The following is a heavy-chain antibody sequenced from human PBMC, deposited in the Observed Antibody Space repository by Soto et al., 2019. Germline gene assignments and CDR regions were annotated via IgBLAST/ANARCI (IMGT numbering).Heavy chain of an antibody. CDR1: GYPFTSYA. V-gene: IGHV1-8*02. Sequence: ASVKVSCKASGYPFTSYAMHWVRQAPGQRLEWMGWMNPNTGNTGYAEKFQGRVTMTRNSSINTAYMELSGLRSDDTAVYYCAREAASDPSFYYHYMDVWGKGTTVTVSS. D-gene: IGHD6-25*01. CDR2: MNPNTGNT. J-gene: IGHJ6*03. CDR3: AREAASDPSFYYHYMDV.